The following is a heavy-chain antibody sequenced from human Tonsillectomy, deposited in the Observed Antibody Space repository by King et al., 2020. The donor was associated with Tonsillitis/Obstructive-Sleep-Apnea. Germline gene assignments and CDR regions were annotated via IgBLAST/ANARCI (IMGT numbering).Heavy chain of an antibody. CDR2: IVVGSGNT. D-gene: IGHD3-10*01. V-gene: IGHV1-58*02. CDR3: EAVSSGGLRPSYYFDY. Sequence: QLVQSGPEVKKPGTSVKVSCKASGFTFTSSAMQWVRQARGQRLEWIGWIVVGSGNTNYAQKFQERVTITRDMSTSTAYMELSSLRSEDTAVYYCEAVSSGGLRPSYYFDYWGQGTLVTVSS. J-gene: IGHJ4*02. CDR1: GFTFTSSA.